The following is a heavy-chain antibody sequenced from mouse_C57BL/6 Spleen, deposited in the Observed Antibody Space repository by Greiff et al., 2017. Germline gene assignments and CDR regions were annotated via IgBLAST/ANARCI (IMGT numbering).Heavy chain of an antibody. CDR2: IYPGSGNT. CDR3: ASGGRLSWFAF. J-gene: IGHJ3*01. V-gene: IGHV1-81*01. D-gene: IGHD6-5*01. CDR1: GYTFTGYG. Sequence: QVQLQQSGAELVRPGASVKLSCKASGYTFTGYGINWVKQRTGQGLEWIGEIYPGSGNTYYNEKFKGKATLTADKSSSTAYMELRSLISEDSAVYFCASGGRLSWFAFWGPGTLVTVSA.